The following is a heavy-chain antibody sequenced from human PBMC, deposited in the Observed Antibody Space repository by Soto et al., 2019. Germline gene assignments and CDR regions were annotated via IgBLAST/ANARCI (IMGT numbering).Heavy chain of an antibody. V-gene: IGHV4-31*03. CDR3: ARDKHLQPTVWGF. D-gene: IGHD3-16*01. CDR1: GDSMATGGHY. Sequence: LSLTFTVSGDSMATGGHYYNGIRQVPGKGLEWIGYVYYSGATHYTPSLRARATISRDTSKNQFSLRLISVTAADTALYYCARDKHLQPTVWGFWGQGIQITFSP. CDR2: VYYSGAT. J-gene: IGHJ4*02.